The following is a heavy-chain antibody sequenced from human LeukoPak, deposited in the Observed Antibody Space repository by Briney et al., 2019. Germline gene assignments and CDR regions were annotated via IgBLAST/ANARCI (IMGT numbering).Heavy chain of an antibody. Sequence: GGSLRLSCAASGFTFSSYAMSWVRQAPGKGLEWVSAISGSGGSTYYADSVEGRFTISRDNSKNTLYLQMNSLRAEDTAVYYCAKGGGIQLWLRPAIDYWGQGTLVTVSS. CDR2: ISGSGGST. CDR3: AKGGGIQLWLRPAIDY. D-gene: IGHD5-18*01. J-gene: IGHJ4*02. V-gene: IGHV3-23*01. CDR1: GFTFSSYA.